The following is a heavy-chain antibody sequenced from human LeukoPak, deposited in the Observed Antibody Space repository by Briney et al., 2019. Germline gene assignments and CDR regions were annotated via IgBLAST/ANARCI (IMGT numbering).Heavy chain of an antibody. V-gene: IGHV1-58*02. J-gene: IGHJ3*02. CDR2: IVVGSGNT. CDR1: GFTFTSSA. Sequence: SAKVSCKASGFTFTSSAMQWVRQARGQRLEWIGWIVVGSGNTNYAQKFQERVTITRDMSTSTAYMELSSLRSEDTAVYYCAAFRLLYCTNGVCYNDAFDIWGQGTVVTVSS. D-gene: IGHD2-8*01. CDR3: AAFRLLYCTNGVCYNDAFDI.